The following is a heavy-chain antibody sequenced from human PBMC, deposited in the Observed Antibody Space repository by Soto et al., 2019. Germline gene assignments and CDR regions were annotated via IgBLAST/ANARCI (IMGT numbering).Heavy chain of an antibody. CDR1: GYSFTSYW. V-gene: IGHV5-51*01. D-gene: IGHD3-16*02. CDR3: ARITDYIWGSYRFRWFDP. Sequence: PGESLKISCKGSGYSFTSYWIGWVRQMPGKGLEWMGIIYPGDSDTRYSPSFQGQVTISADKSISTAYLQWSSLKASDTAMYYCARITDYIWGSYRFRWFDPWGQGTLVTVSS. CDR2: IYPGDSDT. J-gene: IGHJ5*02.